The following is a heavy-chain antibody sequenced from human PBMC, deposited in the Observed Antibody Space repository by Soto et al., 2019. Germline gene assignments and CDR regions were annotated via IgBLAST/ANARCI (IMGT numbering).Heavy chain of an antibody. V-gene: IGHV4-61*01. D-gene: IGHD3-16*01. J-gene: IGHJ6*02. CDR2: LYYSGST. CDR1: GGSVSSGSYY. CDR3: ARETSYVDYYYGMDV. Sequence: HVQLQESGPGLVKPSETLSLTCTVSGGSVSSGSYYWSWIRQPPGKGLEWIGYLYYSGSTNYNPSLKSRVTISVDTSKNQFSLKLSSVTAADTAVYYCARETSYVDYYYGMDVWGQGTTFTVSS.